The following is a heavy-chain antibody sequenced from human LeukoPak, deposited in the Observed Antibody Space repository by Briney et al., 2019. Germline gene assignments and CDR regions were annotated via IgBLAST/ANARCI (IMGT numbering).Heavy chain of an antibody. Sequence: PSETLSLTCAVYGGSFSGYYWSWIRQPPGKGLEWIGEINHSGSTNYNPSLKSRVTISVDTSKNQFSLKLSSVTAADTAVYYCARRGGEYSYGIYYYYYYMDVWDKGTTVTISS. V-gene: IGHV4-34*01. J-gene: IGHJ6*03. CDR1: GGSFSGYY. D-gene: IGHD5-18*01. CDR3: ARRGGEYSYGIYYYYYYMDV. CDR2: INHSGST.